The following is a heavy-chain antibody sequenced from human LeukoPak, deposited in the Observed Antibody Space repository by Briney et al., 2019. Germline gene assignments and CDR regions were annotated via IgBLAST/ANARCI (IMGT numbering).Heavy chain of an antibody. CDR1: GFTFSNYW. CDR2: ISSSSSYI. CDR3: AREYYYDSSGYYGLVAFDI. D-gene: IGHD3-22*01. J-gene: IGHJ3*02. Sequence: GGSLRLSCVASGFTFSNYWMSWVRQAPGKGLEWVSSISSSSSYIYYADSVKGRFTISRDNAKNSLYLQMNSLRAEDTAVYYCAREYYYDSSGYYGLVAFDIWGQGTMVTVSS. V-gene: IGHV3-21*01.